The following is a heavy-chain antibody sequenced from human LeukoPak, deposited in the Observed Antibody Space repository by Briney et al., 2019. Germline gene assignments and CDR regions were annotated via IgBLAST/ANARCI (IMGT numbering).Heavy chain of an antibody. CDR2: INHSGST. V-gene: IGHV4-34*01. D-gene: IGHD3-10*02. Sequence: PSETLSLTCAVYGGSFSGYYWSWIRQPPGKGLEWIGEINHSGSTNYNPSLKSPVTISVDTSKNQFSLKLSSVTAADTAVYYCARKRYSYARGCFDYWGQGTLVTVSS. CDR3: ARKRYSYARGCFDY. J-gene: IGHJ4*02. CDR1: GGSFSGYY.